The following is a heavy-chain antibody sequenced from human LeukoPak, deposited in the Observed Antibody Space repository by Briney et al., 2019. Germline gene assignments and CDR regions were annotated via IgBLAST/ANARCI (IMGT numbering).Heavy chain of an antibody. CDR1: GFTFANYA. D-gene: IGHD6-13*01. Sequence: PGGSLRLSCTGSGFTFANYAMVWVRQTPGKELQWVSAIKSGGWADYAGSVQGRFTMSRDNSKNTVFLQMNSLRAEDTAVYYCAKGGGSSSYYYYMDVWGKGTTVTVSS. CDR2: IKSGGWA. V-gene: IGHV3-23*01. CDR3: AKGGGSSSYYYYMDV. J-gene: IGHJ6*03.